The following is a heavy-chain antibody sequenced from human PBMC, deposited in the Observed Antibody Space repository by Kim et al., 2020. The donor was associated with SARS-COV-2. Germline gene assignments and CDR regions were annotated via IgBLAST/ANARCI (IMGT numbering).Heavy chain of an antibody. CDR2: ISFDGSKK. J-gene: IGHJ4*02. Sequence: GGSLRLSCAASGFTFTNYGMHWVRQTPGKGLEWVAFISFDGSKKYYTDSVKGRFTISRDNSQNTLYLQMNSLRPEDTAVYFCTSGSGVSAAFAFDFWCQG. CDR3: TSGSGVSAAFAFDF. D-gene: IGHD2-2*01. CDR1: GFTFTNYG. V-gene: IGHV3-30*03.